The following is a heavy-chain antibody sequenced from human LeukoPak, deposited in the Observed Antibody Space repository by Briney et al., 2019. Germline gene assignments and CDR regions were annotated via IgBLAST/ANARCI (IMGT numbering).Heavy chain of an antibody. CDR3: ARLGDDYGDYYVYYYYGMDV. CDR2: IYYSGST. Sequence: SETLSLTCTVSGGSISSSSYYWGWIRQPPGKGLEWIGSIYYSGSTYYNPSLKSRVTMSVDTSKNQFSLKLSSVTAADTAVYYCARLGDDYGDYYVYYYYGMDVWGQGTTVTVSS. D-gene: IGHD4-17*01. J-gene: IGHJ6*02. CDR1: GGSISSSSYY. V-gene: IGHV4-39*01.